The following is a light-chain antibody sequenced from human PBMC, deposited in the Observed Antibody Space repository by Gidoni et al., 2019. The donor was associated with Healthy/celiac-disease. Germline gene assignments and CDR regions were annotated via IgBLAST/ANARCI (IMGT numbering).Light chain of an antibody. J-gene: IGLJ2*01. Sequence: QSVLTQPPSVAGAPGQRVTIPCTGSSSNIGAGYDVHWYQPRPGTAPKLLIYGNSNRPSGVPDRFSGSKSGTSASLAITELQAEDEADYYCQSYDSSLSVVFGGGTKLTVL. V-gene: IGLV1-40*01. CDR3: QSYDSSLSVV. CDR2: GNS. CDR1: SSNIGAGYD.